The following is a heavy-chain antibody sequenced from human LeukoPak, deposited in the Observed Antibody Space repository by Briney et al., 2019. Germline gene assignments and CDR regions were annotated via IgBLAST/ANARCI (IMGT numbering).Heavy chain of an antibody. J-gene: IGHJ3*01. Sequence: SVKVSCKAAGDNFSSYVITWVRQAPGQGLEWMGRIIPTLDVANFAQKFKGRVTITADKSTNTAHLELSSLRSEDTAVYYCTREGVYSPDPTSYHRLPFDFWGEGTVVIVSS. V-gene: IGHV1-69*10. CDR1: GDNFSSYV. CDR3: TREGVYSPDPTSYHRLPFDF. CDR2: IIPTLDVA. D-gene: IGHD3-16*02.